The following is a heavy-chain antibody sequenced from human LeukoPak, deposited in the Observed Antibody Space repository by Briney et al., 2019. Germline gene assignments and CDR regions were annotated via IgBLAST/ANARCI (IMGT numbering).Heavy chain of an antibody. CDR2: FDPEDGET. Sequence: ASVKVSRQVSGYTLTQLSVNWVRQAPGKGLEWMGGFDPEDGETIYAQKFQGRVTMTEDTSTDTAYMELSSLRSEDTAVYYCATCGSGRDYYMDVWGKGTTVTVSS. D-gene: IGHD3-10*01. V-gene: IGHV1-24*01. J-gene: IGHJ6*03. CDR1: GYTLTQLS. CDR3: ATCGSGRDYYMDV.